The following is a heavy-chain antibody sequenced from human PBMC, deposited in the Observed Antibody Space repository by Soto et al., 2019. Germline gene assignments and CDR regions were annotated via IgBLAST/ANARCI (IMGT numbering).Heavy chain of an antibody. J-gene: IGHJ3*02. Sequence: VQLVQSGADMKNPGSSVRVSCKASGDTFSRHAFSWVRQAPGQVPEWVGGLVPMYDTPVYAQKFQGRVTITADESTTTVFMELSSLRSEDTAVYLCARERGHRPVAGSDAFEIWGRGTVVTVS. CDR2: LVPMYDTP. V-gene: IGHV1-69*01. CDR1: GDTFSRHA. CDR3: ARERGHRPVAGSDAFEI. D-gene: IGHD6-19*01.